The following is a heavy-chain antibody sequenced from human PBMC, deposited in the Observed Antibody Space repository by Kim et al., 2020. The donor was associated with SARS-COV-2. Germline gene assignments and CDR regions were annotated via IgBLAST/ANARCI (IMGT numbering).Heavy chain of an antibody. CDR3: ARDVWSRSGYGIPWFDP. V-gene: IGHV3-30*04. CDR1: GFTFSSYA. CDR2: ISYDGSNK. J-gene: IGHJ5*02. Sequence: GVSLRLSCAASGFTFSSYAMHWVRQAPGKGLEWVAVISYDGSNKYYADSVKGRFTISRDNSKNTLYLQMNSLRAEDTAVYYCARDVWSRSGYGIPWFDPWGQGTLVTVSS. D-gene: IGHD5-12*01.